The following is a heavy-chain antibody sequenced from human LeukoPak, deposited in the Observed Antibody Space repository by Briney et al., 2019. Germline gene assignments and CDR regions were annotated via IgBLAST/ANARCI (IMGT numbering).Heavy chain of an antibody. D-gene: IGHD3-9*01. J-gene: IGHJ4*02. V-gene: IGHV1-24*01. Sequence: ASVKVSCKASGYTFTGYYMHWVRQAPGKGLEWMGGFDPEDGETIYAQKFQGRVTMTEDTSTDTAYMELSSLKSEDTAVYYCATGRARYFDCLSRSQYYFDYWGQGTLVTVSS. CDR2: FDPEDGET. CDR3: ATGRARYFDCLSRSQYYFDY. CDR1: GYTFTGYY.